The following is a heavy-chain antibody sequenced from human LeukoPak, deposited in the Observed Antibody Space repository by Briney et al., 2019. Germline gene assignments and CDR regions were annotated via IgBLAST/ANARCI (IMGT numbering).Heavy chain of an antibody. CDR2: ISGSGGST. J-gene: IGHJ4*02. CDR3: AKDRELLIVSHLDY. V-gene: IGHV3-23*01. CDR1: GFTFSSYA. Sequence: GGSLRLSCAASGFTFSSYAMSWVRQAPGKGLEWVSAISGSGGSTYYADSVKGRFTISRDNSKYTLYLQMNSLRAEDTAVYYCAKDRELLIVSHLDYWGQGTLVTVSS. D-gene: IGHD1-26*01.